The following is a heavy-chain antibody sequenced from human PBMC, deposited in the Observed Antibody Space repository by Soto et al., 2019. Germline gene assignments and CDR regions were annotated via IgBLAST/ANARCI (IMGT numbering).Heavy chain of an antibody. CDR3: ARHGIRVTSGWFDP. J-gene: IGHJ5*02. Sequence: SETLSLTCDVYGGSFSGYIWTWIRQTPGKGLQWIGQINHSGSANYNPSLKSRVTISVDTSKNQFSLKLSSVTATDTAVYFCARHGIRVTSGWFDPWGQGTLVTVSS. CDR2: INHSGSA. D-gene: IGHD3-3*01. V-gene: IGHV4-34*01. CDR1: GGSFSGYI.